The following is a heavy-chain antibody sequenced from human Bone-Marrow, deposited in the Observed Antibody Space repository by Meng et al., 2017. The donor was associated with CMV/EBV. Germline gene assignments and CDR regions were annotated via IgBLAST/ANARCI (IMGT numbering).Heavy chain of an antibody. D-gene: IGHD3-10*01. CDR2: INPNSGGT. CDR3: ARDHLASGG. J-gene: IGHJ4*02. CDR1: GYTFTAHY. V-gene: IGHV1-2*02. Sequence: ASVKVSCKASGYTFTAHYFHWVRQAPGQGLEWMGWINPNSGGTNYAQEFQGRVTMTGDTSISTAYMELSGLTSDDTAVYYCARDHLASGGWGQGTLVTVSS.